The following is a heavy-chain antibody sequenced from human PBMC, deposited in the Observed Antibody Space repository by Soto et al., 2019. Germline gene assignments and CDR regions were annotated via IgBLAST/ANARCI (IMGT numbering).Heavy chain of an antibody. D-gene: IGHD6-13*01. CDR1: GGTFSSYP. CDR2: IIPILGIA. Sequence: QVQLVQSGAEVKKPGSSVKVSCKASGGTFSSYPISWVRQAPGQGLEWMGRIIPILGIANYAQKFQGRVTITADKSTSTAYMELSSLRSEDTAVYYCARDLSSSWYGWFDPWGQGTLVTVSS. J-gene: IGHJ5*02. CDR3: ARDLSSSWYGWFDP. V-gene: IGHV1-69*04.